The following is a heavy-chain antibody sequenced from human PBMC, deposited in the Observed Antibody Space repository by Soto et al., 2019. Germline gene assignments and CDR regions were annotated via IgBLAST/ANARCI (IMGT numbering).Heavy chain of an antibody. CDR1: GYTFTSYG. V-gene: IGHV1-18*01. CDR2: ISGYNGNT. CDR3: ASWLKEAGIGGNHYYGMDV. J-gene: IGHJ6*02. D-gene: IGHD6-19*01. Sequence: ASVKVSCKASGYTFTSYGISWVRQAPGQGLEWMGWISGYNGNTNLAQKLQGRVTMTTDTPTSTAFMELSSLRSEDTAVYYCASWLKEAGIGGNHYYGMDVWGQGTTVTVSS.